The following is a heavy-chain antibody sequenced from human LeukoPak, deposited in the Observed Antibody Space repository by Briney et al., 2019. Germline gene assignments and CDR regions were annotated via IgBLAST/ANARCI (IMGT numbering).Heavy chain of an antibody. D-gene: IGHD3-22*01. CDR2: IYYSGSI. CDR3: ARENPSGYYNRPIDY. J-gene: IGHJ4*02. V-gene: IGHV4-59*01. Sequence: SETLSLTCTVSGASISSYYWSWIRQPPGKGLEWIGGIYYSGSIKYNPSLKSRVTMSVDTSKNQFSLKLSSVTAADTAIYYCARENPSGYYNRPIDYWGQGTLVTVSS. CDR1: GASISSYY.